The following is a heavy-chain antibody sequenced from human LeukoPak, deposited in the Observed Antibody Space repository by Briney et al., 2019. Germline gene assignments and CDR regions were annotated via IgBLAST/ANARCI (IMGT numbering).Heavy chain of an antibody. V-gene: IGHV3-9*01. Sequence: GGSLRLSCAASGFTFDDYAMHWVRQAPGKGLEWVSGISWNSGSIGYADSVKGRFTISRDNAKNTLYLQMNSLRAEDTAVYYCARLAVTNDFDYWGQGTLVTVPS. D-gene: IGHD4-11*01. CDR2: ISWNSGSI. CDR3: ARLAVTNDFDY. J-gene: IGHJ4*02. CDR1: GFTFDDYA.